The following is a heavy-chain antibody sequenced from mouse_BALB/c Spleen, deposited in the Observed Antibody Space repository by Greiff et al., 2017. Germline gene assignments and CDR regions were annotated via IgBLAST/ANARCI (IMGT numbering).Heavy chain of an antibody. D-gene: IGHD2-4*01. CDR3: ARLITTGGHYYAMDY. CDR2: INPYNDGT. V-gene: IGHV1-14*01. Sequence: VQLQQSGPELVKPGASVKMSCKASGYTFTSYVMHWVKQKPGQGLEWIGYINPYNDGTKYNEKFKGKATLTSDKSSSTAYMELSSLTSEDSAVYYGARLITTGGHYYAMDYWGAGTSVTVSS. CDR1: GYTFTSYV. J-gene: IGHJ4*01.